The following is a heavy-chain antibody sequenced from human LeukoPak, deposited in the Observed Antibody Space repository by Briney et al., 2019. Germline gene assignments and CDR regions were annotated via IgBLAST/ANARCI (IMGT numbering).Heavy chain of an antibody. CDR2: IFSNDEK. V-gene: IGHV2-26*01. J-gene: IGHJ4*02. CDR1: RFALSNARMG. Sequence: SGPVLVKPTESLTLTFTVSRFALSNARMGVSWIRQPPGKALEWLAHIFSNDEKSYSTSLKSRLTISMDTSKSQVVLTMTNMDPVDTATYNCARSNSGWYYFDYWGQGTLVTVSS. CDR3: ARSNSGWYYFDY. D-gene: IGHD6-19*01.